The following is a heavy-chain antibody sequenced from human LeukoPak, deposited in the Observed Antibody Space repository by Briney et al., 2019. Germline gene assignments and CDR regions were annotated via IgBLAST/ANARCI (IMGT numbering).Heavy chain of an antibody. CDR1: GGSISSSNW. CDR3: ARGGDYYDFWSGYYL. D-gene: IGHD3-3*01. CDR2: IYYSGST. J-gene: IGHJ4*02. V-gene: IGHV4-4*02. Sequence: PSETLSLTCAVSGGSISSSNWWTWVRQPPGKGLEWIGEIYYSGSTNYNPSLKSRVTISVDTSKNQFSLKLSSVTAADTAVYYCARGGDYYDFWSGYYLWGQGTLVTVSS.